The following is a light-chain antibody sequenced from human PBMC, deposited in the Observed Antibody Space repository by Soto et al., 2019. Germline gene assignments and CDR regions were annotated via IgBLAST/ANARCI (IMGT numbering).Light chain of an antibody. CDR3: QQYDSSRQT. V-gene: IGKV3-20*01. Sequence: EIVLTQSPGTLSLSPGERATLSCRASQSVTSSYSAWYQQKPGQAPRLLIYGASSRATGIPDRFTGSGSGTDFTLTISRLEPEDFAVYYCQQYDSSRQTFGQGTKVEIK. J-gene: IGKJ1*01. CDR1: QSVTSSY. CDR2: GAS.